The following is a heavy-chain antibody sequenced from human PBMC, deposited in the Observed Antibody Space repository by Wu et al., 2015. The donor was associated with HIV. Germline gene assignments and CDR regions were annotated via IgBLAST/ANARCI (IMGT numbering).Heavy chain of an antibody. CDR3: ARDLSMLLWWAFDI. CDR1: GYTFTDYY. Sequence: QVQLVQSGAEVKKPGASVKVSCKASGYTFTDYYIHWVRQAPGQGPEWMGWINPNSGGTNYAQKFTRARVDHDHGTTSISTAYMELSRLRSDDTAVYYCARDLSMLLWWAFDIWGQGTMGHRLF. CDR2: INPNSGGT. V-gene: IGHV1-2*02. J-gene: IGHJ3*02. D-gene: IGHD2-2*01.